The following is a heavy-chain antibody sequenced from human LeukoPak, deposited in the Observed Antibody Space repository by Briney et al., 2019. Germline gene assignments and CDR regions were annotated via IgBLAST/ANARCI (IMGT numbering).Heavy chain of an antibody. V-gene: IGHV5-51*01. CDR1: GYSFTSYW. Sequence: GESLKISCKGSGYSFTSYWIGWVRQMPGKGLEWMGIIYPGDSGTRYSPSFQGQVTISADKSISTAYLQWSSLKASDTAMYYCARHVLLGANYYDSSGYNAFDIWGQGTMVTVSS. D-gene: IGHD3-22*01. CDR3: ARHVLLGANYYDSSGYNAFDI. J-gene: IGHJ3*02. CDR2: IYPGDSGT.